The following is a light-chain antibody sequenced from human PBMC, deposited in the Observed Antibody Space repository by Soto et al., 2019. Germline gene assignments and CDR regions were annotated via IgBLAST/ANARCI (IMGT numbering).Light chain of an antibody. CDR2: AAS. V-gene: IGKV1-8*01. CDR3: QQYYSYPRT. J-gene: IGKJ1*01. Sequence: IRMTHSPSSFSASTGEIVTITFRASHCISSYLAWYQQKPLKAPKLLIYAASTLQSGVPSRFSGSGSETDFTLTISCLQSEDFATYYCQQYYSYPRTFGQGTKVDNK. CDR1: HCISSY.